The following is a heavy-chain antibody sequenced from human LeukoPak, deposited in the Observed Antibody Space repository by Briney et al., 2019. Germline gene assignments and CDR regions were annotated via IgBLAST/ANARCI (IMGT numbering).Heavy chain of an antibody. J-gene: IGHJ3*02. CDR2: FDPEDGET. CDR3: ATVRYYYDSSGYYSPDAFDI. D-gene: IGHD3-22*01. Sequence: GASVKVSCKVSGYTLTELSMHWVRQAPGKGLEWMGGFDPEDGETIYVQKFQGRVTMTEDTSTDTAYMELSSLRSEDTAVYYCATVRYYYDSSGYYSPDAFDIWGQGTMVTVSS. CDR1: GYTLTELS. V-gene: IGHV1-24*01.